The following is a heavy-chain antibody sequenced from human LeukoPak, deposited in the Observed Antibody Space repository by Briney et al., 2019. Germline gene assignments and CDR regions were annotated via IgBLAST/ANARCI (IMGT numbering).Heavy chain of an antibody. CDR1: RDTFTSYA. J-gene: IGHJ6*02. CDR3: ARERMDV. V-gene: IGHV1-3*01. Sequence: ASVKVSSTTSRDTFTSYAMHWGGQAPGQRLEWMGWINAGNGNTKHSQKLQGRVTITRDTSASTAYMELSSLRSEDAAVYYCARERMDVWGQGTTVTVSS. CDR2: INAGNGNT.